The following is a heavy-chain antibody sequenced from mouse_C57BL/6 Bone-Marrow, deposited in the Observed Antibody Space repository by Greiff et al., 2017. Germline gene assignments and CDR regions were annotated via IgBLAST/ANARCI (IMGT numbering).Heavy chain of an antibody. CDR3: AHPGYTPSMDY. V-gene: IGHV1-64*01. CDR1: GYTFTSYW. CDR2: IHPNSGST. J-gene: IGHJ4*01. Sequence: QVQLQQPGAELVKPGASVKLSCKASGYTFTSYWMHWVKQRPGQGLEWIGMIHPNSGSTNYNEKFKSKATLTVDKSSSTAYMQLSSLTSEDSAVYYCAHPGYTPSMDYWGQGTSVTVSS. D-gene: IGHD1-2*01.